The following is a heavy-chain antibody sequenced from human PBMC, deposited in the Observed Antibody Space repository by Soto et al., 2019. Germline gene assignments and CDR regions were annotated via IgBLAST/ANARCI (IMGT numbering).Heavy chain of an antibody. D-gene: IGHD1-7*01. J-gene: IGHJ6*03. CDR2: INAGNGNT. CDR1: GYTFTSYA. V-gene: IGHV1-3*01. Sequence: GASVKVSCKASGYTFTSYAMHWVRQAPGHRLEWMGWINAGNGNTKYSQKFQGRVTITRDTSASTAYMELSSLRSEDTAVYYCAREPTTRYYYYYMYVWGKGTTVTVSS. CDR3: AREPTTRYYYYYMYV.